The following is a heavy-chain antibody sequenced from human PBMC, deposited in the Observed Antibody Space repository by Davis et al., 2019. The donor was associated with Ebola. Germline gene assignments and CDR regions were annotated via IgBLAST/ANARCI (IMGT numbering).Heavy chain of an antibody. J-gene: IGHJ3*02. Sequence: PGGSLRLSCAASGFPFSIYSMSWVRQAPGKGMEWVANIKPDGDEKYYVDSVKGRFTISRDNAKNSLSLQMNSLRTEDTALYYCAKAPFLEGAFDMWGQGTMVTVSS. D-gene: IGHD2/OR15-2a*01. CDR2: IKPDGDEK. V-gene: IGHV3-7*03. CDR3: AKAPFLEGAFDM. CDR1: GFPFSIYS.